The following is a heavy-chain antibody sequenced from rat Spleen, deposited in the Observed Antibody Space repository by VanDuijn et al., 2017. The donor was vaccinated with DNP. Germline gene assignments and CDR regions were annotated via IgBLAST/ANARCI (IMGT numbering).Heavy chain of an antibody. CDR2: ISYDGGNT. J-gene: IGHJ3*01. Sequence: EVQLVESGGGLVQPGRSLKLSCAASGLTFSNYNMAWVRQAPKKGLEWVATISYDGGNTNYRDSVKGRFAISRDNAKSTLYLQMNSLRSEYMATYYCVRWNSGHFDYWGQGTLVSVSS. CDR1: GLTFSNYN. CDR3: VRWNSGHFDY. V-gene: IGHV5-7*01. D-gene: IGHD4-3*01.